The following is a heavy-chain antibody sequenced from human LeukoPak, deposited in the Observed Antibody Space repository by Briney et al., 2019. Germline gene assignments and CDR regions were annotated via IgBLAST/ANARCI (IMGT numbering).Heavy chain of an antibody. CDR3: ARSSLCSSTSCYSHFDY. J-gene: IGHJ4*02. CDR2: INPSGGST. CDR1: GYTFTSYY. Sequence: ASVKVSCKASGYTFTSYYMHWVRQAPGQGLEWMGIINPSGGSTSYAQKFQGRVTMTRDTSTSTVYMELSSLRSEDTAVYYCARSSLCSSTSCYSHFDYWGQGTLVTVSS. V-gene: IGHV1-46*03. D-gene: IGHD2-2*01.